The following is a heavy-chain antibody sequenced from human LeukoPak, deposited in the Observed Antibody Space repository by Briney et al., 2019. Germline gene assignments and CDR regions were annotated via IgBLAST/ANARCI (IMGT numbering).Heavy chain of an antibody. CDR3: ARLHSSRWYGYYYYYMDV. V-gene: IGHV4-39*01. D-gene: IGHD6-19*01. CDR1: GGSISSSSYY. J-gene: IGHJ6*03. CDR2: IYYSGST. Sequence: SETLSLNCTVSGGSISSSSYYWGWIRQPPGKGLEWIGSIYYSGSTYYNPSLKSRVTISVDTSKNQFSLKLSSVTAADTAVYYCARLHSSRWYGYYYYYMDVWGKGTTVTISS.